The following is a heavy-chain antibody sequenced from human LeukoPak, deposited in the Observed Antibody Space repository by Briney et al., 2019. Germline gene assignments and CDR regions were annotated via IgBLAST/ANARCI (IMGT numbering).Heavy chain of an antibody. D-gene: IGHD2-2*01. J-gene: IGHJ5*02. Sequence: ASVKVSCKASGYTFTKYAMNWVRQAPGKGLEWMGGFDPEDGETIYAQKFQGRVTMTEDTSIDTAYMELSSLRSEDTAVYYCATLGYCSSTSCWRNWFDPWGQGTLVTVSS. CDR2: FDPEDGET. CDR1: GYTFTKYA. CDR3: ATLGYCSSTSCWRNWFDP. V-gene: IGHV1-24*01.